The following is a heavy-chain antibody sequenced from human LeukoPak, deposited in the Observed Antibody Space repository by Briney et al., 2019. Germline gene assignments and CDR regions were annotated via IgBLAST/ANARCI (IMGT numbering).Heavy chain of an antibody. D-gene: IGHD6-19*01. Sequence: GRFLRLSCAASGFTFSSYAMHWVRQAPGKGLEWVAVISYDGSNKYYADSVKGRFTISRDNSKNTLYLQMNSLRAEDTAVYYCASSIAVADTTRFDYWGQGTLVTVSS. V-gene: IGHV3-30*04. CDR3: ASSIAVADTTRFDY. CDR1: GFTFSSYA. CDR2: ISYDGSNK. J-gene: IGHJ4*02.